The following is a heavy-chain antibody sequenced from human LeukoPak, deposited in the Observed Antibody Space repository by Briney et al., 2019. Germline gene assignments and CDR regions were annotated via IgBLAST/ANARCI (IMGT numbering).Heavy chain of an antibody. Sequence: GGSLRLSCAASGFTVSSNYMSWVRQAPGKGLEWVSVIYTVGSTFYADSVKGRFTISRDNSKNTLYLQMNSLRPEDTAVYYCARRDYGDYNWFDPWGQGTLVTVSS. V-gene: IGHV3-53*01. CDR3: ARRDYGDYNWFDP. CDR2: IYTVGST. D-gene: IGHD4-17*01. CDR1: GFTVSSNY. J-gene: IGHJ5*02.